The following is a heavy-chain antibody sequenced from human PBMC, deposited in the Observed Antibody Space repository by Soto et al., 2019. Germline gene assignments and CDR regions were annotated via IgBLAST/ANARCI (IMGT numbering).Heavy chain of an antibody. Sequence: EVQLLESGGGLVQPGGSLRLSCAASGFTFSTYAMSWVRQAPGKGLEWVSAISGSGVSTYYADSVKGRFTISRDNSKHTLYLQMNSLRAEVTALYYCAKDLSYGSGTYYSLYYGMDVWGQGTTVTVSS. CDR3: AKDLSYGSGTYYSLYYGMDV. J-gene: IGHJ6*02. D-gene: IGHD3-10*01. CDR1: GFTFSTYA. CDR2: ISGSGVST. V-gene: IGHV3-23*01.